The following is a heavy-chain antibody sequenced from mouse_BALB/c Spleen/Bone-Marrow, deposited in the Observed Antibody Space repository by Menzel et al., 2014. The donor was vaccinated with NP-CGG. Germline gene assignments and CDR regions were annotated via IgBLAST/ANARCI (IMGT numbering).Heavy chain of an antibody. D-gene: IGHD1-1*01. J-gene: IGHJ2*01. V-gene: IGHV1-20*02. Sequence: EVQLQQSGPELVKPGASVKISCKASGYSFTGYFMNWVMQSHGKSLEWIGRINPYNGDTFYNQKFKGKATLTVDKSSSTAHMELRSLASEDSAVYYCARSGYCGSSYLDYWGQGTTLTVPS. CDR2: INPYNGDT. CDR3: ARSGYCGSSYLDY. CDR1: GYSFTGYF.